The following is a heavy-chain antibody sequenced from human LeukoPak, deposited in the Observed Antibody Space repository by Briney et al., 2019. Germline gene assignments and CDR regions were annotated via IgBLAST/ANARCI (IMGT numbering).Heavy chain of an antibody. J-gene: IGHJ4*02. CDR3: ARGFCSGGTCYSGTH. D-gene: IGHD2-15*01. V-gene: IGHV3-72*01. CDR1: GFTSSDHY. CDR2: SRDKASRYTT. Sequence: GGSLRLSCAASGFTSSDHYMDWIRQAPGKGLEWVGRSRDKASRYTTEYAASAEGRFILSRDDLKNSLYLQLNSLTTEDTAVYYSARGFCSGGTCYSGTHWGQGTLVTVSS.